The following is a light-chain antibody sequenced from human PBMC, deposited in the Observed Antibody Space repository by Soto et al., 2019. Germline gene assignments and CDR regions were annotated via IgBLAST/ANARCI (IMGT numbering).Light chain of an antibody. CDR2: DAS. CDR3: QQYNSYWT. Sequence: DSQMTQSPSTLSATAGDRVPLTCRASQSISSWLAWYQHKPGKAPKLLIYDASNLDSGVPSRFSGSGSGTEFSLTISNLQPDDCATYYCQQYNSYWTFGQGAKVDIK. CDR1: QSISSW. V-gene: IGKV1-5*01. J-gene: IGKJ1*01.